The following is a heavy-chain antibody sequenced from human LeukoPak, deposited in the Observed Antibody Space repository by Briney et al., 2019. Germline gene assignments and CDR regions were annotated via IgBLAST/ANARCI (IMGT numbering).Heavy chain of an antibody. Sequence: ASVKVSCKASGYTFTGYYMHWVRQAPGQGLEWMGWINPNSGGTNYAQKFQGRVTMTRDTSISTAYMELSRLRSDDTAVYYCAREGTRGRFGGFTYFQHWGQGTLVTVSS. CDR2: INPNSGGT. D-gene: IGHD3-10*01. V-gene: IGHV1-2*02. CDR1: GYTFTGYY. J-gene: IGHJ1*01. CDR3: AREGTRGRFGGFTYFQH.